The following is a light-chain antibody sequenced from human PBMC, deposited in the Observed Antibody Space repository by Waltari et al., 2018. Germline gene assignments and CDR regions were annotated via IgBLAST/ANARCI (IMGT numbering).Light chain of an antibody. CDR1: ALPKQY. CDR2: KNT. CDR3: QSSDSRGVHV. V-gene: IGLV3-25*03. Sequence: SYELTQPPSVSVSPGQTARITCSGEALPKQYVQWYQQKPGQAPLLIISKNTYRPSGIPDLFSGSSAGTTVTLTIAGVQPEDESDYYCQSSDSRGVHVFGGGTMLTVL. J-gene: IGLJ2*01.